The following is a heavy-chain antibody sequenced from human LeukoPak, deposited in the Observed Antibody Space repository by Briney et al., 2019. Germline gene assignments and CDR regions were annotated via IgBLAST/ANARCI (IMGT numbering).Heavy chain of an antibody. CDR2: SSYSGTT. CDR1: SSSITSSNHY. Sequence: SETLSLTCTVSSSSITSSNHYWGWIRQPPGKGLEWLGSSSYSGTTSYNPSLKSRITISVDTSKKQFSLKLSSVTAADTAVYYCARVEIGSGSYYRYYYYMDVWGKGTTVTVSS. CDR3: ARVEIGSGSYYRYYYYMDV. J-gene: IGHJ6*03. V-gene: IGHV4-39*07. D-gene: IGHD3-10*01.